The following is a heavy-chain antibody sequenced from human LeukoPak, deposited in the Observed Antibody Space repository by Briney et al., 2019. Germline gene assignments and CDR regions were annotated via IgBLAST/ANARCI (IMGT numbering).Heavy chain of an antibody. CDR2: IYYSGST. CDR1: GGSISSGDYY. CDR3: ARLGGATVTTHNFDY. J-gene: IGHJ4*02. V-gene: IGHV4-30-4*08. Sequence: SETLSLTCTVSGGSISSGDYYWSWIRQPPGKGLEWMGYIYYSGSTYYNPSLKSRVTISVDTSKNQFSLKLSSVTAADTAVYYCARLGGATVTTHNFDYWGQGTLVTVSS. D-gene: IGHD4-17*01.